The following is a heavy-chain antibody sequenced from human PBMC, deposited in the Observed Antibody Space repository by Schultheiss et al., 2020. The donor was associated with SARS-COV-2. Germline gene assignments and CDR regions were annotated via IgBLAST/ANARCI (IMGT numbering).Heavy chain of an antibody. CDR2: IYYSGTT. J-gene: IGHJ6*02. V-gene: IGHV4-59*01. Sequence: SETLSLTCAVYGGSFSGYYWNWIRQPPGKGLEWIGYIYYSGTTNYNPSLRSRVAISVDTSKNQFSLKLSSVTAADTAVYYCARGEEKRDYQYYYGMDVWGQGTTVTVSS. CDR3: ARGEEKRDYQYYYGMDV. CDR1: GGSFSGYY.